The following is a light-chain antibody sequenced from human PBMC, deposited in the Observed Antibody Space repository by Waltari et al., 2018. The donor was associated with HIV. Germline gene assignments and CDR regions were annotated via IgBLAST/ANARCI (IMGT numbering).Light chain of an antibody. J-gene: IGLJ3*02. Sequence: SSELTQDPAVSVALGQTVRITCQGDSLRSYYASWYQQKPGQAPVLVIYGKNNLPSGIPDRFSGSSSGNTASLTIAGAQAEDEADYYCNSRDSSGHWFFGGGTKVTVL. CDR3: NSRDSSGHWF. CDR1: SLRSYY. CDR2: GKN. V-gene: IGLV3-19*01.